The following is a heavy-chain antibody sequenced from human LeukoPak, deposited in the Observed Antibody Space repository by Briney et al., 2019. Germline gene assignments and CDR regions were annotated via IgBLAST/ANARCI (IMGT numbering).Heavy chain of an antibody. CDR3: ARETYYYDSSGYPRAIGYYYYMDV. CDR1: GFTFSSYG. D-gene: IGHD3-22*01. V-gene: IGHV3-30*02. Sequence: GGSLRLSCAASGFTFSSYGMYWVRQAPGKGLGWVAFTRYDGSNKYYADSVKGRFTISRDNSKNTLYLQMNSLRAEDTAVYYCARETYYYDSSGYPRAIGYYYYMDVWGKGTTVTVSS. CDR2: TRYDGSNK. J-gene: IGHJ6*03.